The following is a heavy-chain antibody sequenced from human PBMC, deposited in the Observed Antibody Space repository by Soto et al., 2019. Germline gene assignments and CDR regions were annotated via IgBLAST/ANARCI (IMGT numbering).Heavy chain of an antibody. V-gene: IGHV1-69*01. CDR1: GGTFSTYG. CDR3: ASRERVDAFDV. D-gene: IGHD1-26*01. J-gene: IGHJ3*01. CDR2: IIPISGTI. Sequence: QVQLVQSGAEVKKPGSSVKVSCKASGGTFSTYGITWVRQASGQGLEWMGGIIPISGTIKFAQKFQGRLTITPDESTSTVYMELSSLTSEATAVYYCASRERVDAFDVWGKGTMVTVSS.